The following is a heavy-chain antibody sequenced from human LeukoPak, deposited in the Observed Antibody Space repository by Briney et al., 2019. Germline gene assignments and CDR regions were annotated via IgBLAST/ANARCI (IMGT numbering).Heavy chain of an antibody. D-gene: IGHD3-10*01. CDR2: IYSGGNT. CDR3: ARDVRSYYGSGSYYLDY. V-gene: IGHV3-66*01. Sequence: GGSLRLSCVASGFTFSSYWMHWVRQVPGKGLEWVSIIYSGGNTYYADSVKGRFTISRDNSKNTLYLQMNSLRAEDTAVYYCARDVRSYYGSGSYYLDYWGQGTLVTVSS. CDR1: GFTFSSYW. J-gene: IGHJ4*02.